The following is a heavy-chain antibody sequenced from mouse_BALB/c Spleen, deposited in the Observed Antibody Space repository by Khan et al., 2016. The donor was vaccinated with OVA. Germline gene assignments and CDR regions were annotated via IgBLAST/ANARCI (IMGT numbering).Heavy chain of an antibody. J-gene: IGHJ2*01. CDR3: ATSYFYGYYFDY. CDR1: GFTFNSYG. D-gene: IGHD1-1*01. V-gene: IGHV5-17*02. Sequence: EVELVESGGGLVQPGRSQKLSCAASGFTFNSYGMHWVRQAPEKGLEWVAYISGDSNTIYYADTVKGRFTISRDNPKNTLFLQMTSLMSEETAMYYCATSYFYGYYFDYWGPGTTLTVS. CDR2: ISGDSNTI.